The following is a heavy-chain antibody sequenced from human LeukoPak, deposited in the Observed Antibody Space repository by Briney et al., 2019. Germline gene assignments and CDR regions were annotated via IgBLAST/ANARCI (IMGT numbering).Heavy chain of an antibody. V-gene: IGHV4-59*01. CDR3: ARDYGGYYDSSGPLGI. J-gene: IGHJ4*02. Sequence: PSETLSLTCTVSGGSISSYYWSWIRQPPGKGLEWIGYIYFSCSTNYNPSLRSRVTISVDTSKNQFSLKLNSVTAADTAVYYCARDYGGYYDSSGPLGIWGQGTLVTVSS. CDR2: IYFSCST. CDR1: GGSISSYY. D-gene: IGHD3-22*01.